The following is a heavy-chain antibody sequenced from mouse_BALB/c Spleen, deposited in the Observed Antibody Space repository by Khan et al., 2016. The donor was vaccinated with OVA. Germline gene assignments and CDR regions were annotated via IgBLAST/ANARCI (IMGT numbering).Heavy chain of an antibody. D-gene: IGHD1-1*01. CDR2: INPNNGDT. J-gene: IGHJ2*01. CDR1: GYTFTDYN. V-gene: IGHV1-18*01. Sequence: VQLKQSGPELVKPGASVKIPCKASGYTFTDYNMDWVKQSHGKSLEWIGDINPNNGDTFYNQKFKGKATLTVDKSSSTAFMELRSLTSEDTAVYDCARTGYGSLGYWGQGTTLTVSS. CDR3: ARTGYGSLGY.